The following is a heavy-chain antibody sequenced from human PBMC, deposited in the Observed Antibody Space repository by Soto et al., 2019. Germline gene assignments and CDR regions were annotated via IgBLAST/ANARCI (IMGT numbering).Heavy chain of an antibody. V-gene: IGHV4-34*01. CDR3: ARVRRLRYFDWPYQRNWFDP. J-gene: IGHJ5*02. D-gene: IGHD3-9*01. CDR1: CGSFSGYY. Sequence: SETLSLTCAVYCGSFSGYYWSWIRQPPGKGLEWIGEINHSGSTNYNPSLKSRVTISVDTSKNQFSLKLSSVTAADTAVYYCARVRRLRYFDWPYQRNWFDPWGQGTLVT. CDR2: INHSGST.